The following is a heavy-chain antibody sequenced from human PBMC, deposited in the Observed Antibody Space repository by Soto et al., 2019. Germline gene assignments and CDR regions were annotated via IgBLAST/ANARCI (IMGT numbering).Heavy chain of an antibody. J-gene: IGHJ6*03. CDR1: GGSISSSNYY. CDR3: ARSGYSSRWTPPEHMDV. V-gene: IGHV4-39*01. CDR2: IYYSGST. D-gene: IGHD6-13*01. Sequence: QLQLQESGPGLVKPSETLSLTCTVSGGSISSSNYYWGWIRQPPGKGLEWIGSIYYSGSTYYNPSLKSRVTISVDTSKNQFSLKLISVTAADTAVYYCARSGYSSRWTPPEHMDVWGKGTTVTVSS.